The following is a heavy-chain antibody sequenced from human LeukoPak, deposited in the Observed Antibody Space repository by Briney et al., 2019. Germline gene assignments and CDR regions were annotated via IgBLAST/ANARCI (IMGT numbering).Heavy chain of an antibody. J-gene: IGHJ2*01. Sequence: GGSLRLSCTASGFTFSNYGMHWVRQAPGKGLDWVAIISDDGSNKYYADSVQGRVTISRDNSKNTLYLQVSSLREEDTAVYYCAKDSGVIAGHWYFDLWGRGTLVSVSS. V-gene: IGHV3-30*18. D-gene: IGHD3-10*01. CDR1: GFTFSNYG. CDR2: ISDDGSNK. CDR3: AKDSGVIAGHWYFDL.